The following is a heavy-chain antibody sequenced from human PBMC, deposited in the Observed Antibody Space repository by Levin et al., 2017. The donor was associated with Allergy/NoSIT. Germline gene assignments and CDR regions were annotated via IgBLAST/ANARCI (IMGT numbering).Heavy chain of an antibody. Sequence: PGGSLRLSCAASGFTFSSYAMHWVRQAPGKGLEWVAVKSYDGSNKYYADSVKGRFTISRDNSKNTLYLQMNSLRAEDTAVYYCARDPLAPLVLRYFDWPVGYFDYWGQGTLVTVSS. V-gene: IGHV3-30-3*01. J-gene: IGHJ4*02. CDR3: ARDPLAPLVLRYFDWPVGYFDY. CDR2: KSYDGSNK. CDR1: GFTFSSYA. D-gene: IGHD3-9*01.